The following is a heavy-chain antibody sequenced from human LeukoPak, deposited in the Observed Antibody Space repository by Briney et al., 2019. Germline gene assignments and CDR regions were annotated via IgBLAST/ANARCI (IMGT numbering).Heavy chain of an antibody. Sequence: GGSLRLSCAASGFTFSSYAMSWVRQAPGKGLEWVSAISGSGGGIYYADSVKGRFTISRDNSKNTLYLQMNSLRAEDTAVYYSAKDRGNYDFWSGYYHFDYWGQGTLVTVSS. CDR1: GFTFSSYA. D-gene: IGHD3-3*01. J-gene: IGHJ4*02. V-gene: IGHV3-23*01. CDR2: ISGSGGGI. CDR3: AKDRGNYDFWSGYYHFDY.